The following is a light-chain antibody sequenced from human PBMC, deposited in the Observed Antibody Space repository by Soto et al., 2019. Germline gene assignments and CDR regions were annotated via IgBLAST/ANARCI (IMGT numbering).Light chain of an antibody. CDR1: QSVSSN. V-gene: IGKV3-15*01. Sequence: EIVMTQSPATLSVSPGERATLSCRASQSVSSNLAWYQQKPGQAPTLLIYGASTRATGIPARFSGSGSGTDFTLTISSLQSEDCAVYYCHQDNNWPRIFGQGTKLEIK. CDR3: HQDNNWPRI. J-gene: IGKJ2*02. CDR2: GAS.